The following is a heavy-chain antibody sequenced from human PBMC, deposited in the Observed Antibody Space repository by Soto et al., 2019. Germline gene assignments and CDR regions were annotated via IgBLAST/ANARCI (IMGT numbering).Heavy chain of an antibody. CDR1: GVSISNSSYY. V-gene: IGHV4-39*01. J-gene: IGHJ4*02. Sequence: SETLSLTCTVSGVSISNSSYYWGWIRRPPGKGLEWIGTIYYSGITYYNPSLKSRVTISVDTSKNQFSLKLTSVTAADTAVYYCARHGSNWGQGTLVT. CDR2: IYYSGIT. CDR3: ARHGSN.